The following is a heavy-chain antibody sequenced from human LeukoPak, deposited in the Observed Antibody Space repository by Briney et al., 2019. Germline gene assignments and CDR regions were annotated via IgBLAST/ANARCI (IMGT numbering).Heavy chain of an antibody. CDR2: IYPRDGST. J-gene: IGHJ4*02. Sequence: ASVKVSCKASGYTFTTNYIHWVRQAPGQGLEWMGMIYPRDGSTSYAQKFQGRVTVTRDTSTSTVHMELSGLRSEDTAVYYCARDQEGFAYWGQGPLVTVSS. CDR3: ARDQEGFAY. V-gene: IGHV1-46*01. CDR1: GYTFTTNY.